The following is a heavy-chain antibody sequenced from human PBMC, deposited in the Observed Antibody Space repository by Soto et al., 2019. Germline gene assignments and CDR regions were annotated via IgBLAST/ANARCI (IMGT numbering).Heavy chain of an antibody. D-gene: IGHD6-13*01. CDR1: GFTFSSYS. Sequence: GGSLRLSCAASGFTFSSYSMNWVRQAPGKGLEWVSYISSSSSTIYYADSVKGRFTISRDNAKNSLYLQMNSLRDEDTAVYYWAGVGGYSSSWLGGGNYYYYGMDVWGQGTTVTVSS. V-gene: IGHV3-48*02. CDR2: ISSSSSTI. J-gene: IGHJ6*02. CDR3: AGVGGYSSSWLGGGNYYYYGMDV.